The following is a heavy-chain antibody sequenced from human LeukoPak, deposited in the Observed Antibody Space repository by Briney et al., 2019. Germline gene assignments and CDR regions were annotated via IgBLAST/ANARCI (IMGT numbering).Heavy chain of an antibody. CDR1: GGSLSNYF. D-gene: IGHD1-26*01. J-gene: IGHJ4*02. V-gene: IGHV4-59*01. Sequence: PSETLSLTCTVSGGSLSNYFWSWIRQPPGTGLEWIGYIHYNGGTNYNPSLKSRVTISRDTSKNQFSLNLNNVTAADTAVYYCARAPYSGRTGEYYFDSWGQGALVTVSS. CDR3: ARAPYSGRTGEYYFDS. CDR2: IHYNGGT.